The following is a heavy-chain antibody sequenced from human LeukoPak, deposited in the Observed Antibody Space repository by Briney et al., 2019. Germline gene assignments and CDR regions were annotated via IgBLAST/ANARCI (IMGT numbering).Heavy chain of an antibody. J-gene: IGHJ4*02. D-gene: IGHD1-1*01. CDR1: GYTFTGLGLY. CDR2: INPRSGGT. Sequence: GASVKVSCKTSGYTFTGLGLYIHWVRQAPGQGLEWMGWINPRSGGTNYAQKFQGRVTMTRDTSISTAYMELSRLTSDDTAVYYCATAPTTAGTTRFDYWGQGTLVTVSS. CDR3: ATAPTTAGTTRFDY. V-gene: IGHV1-2*02.